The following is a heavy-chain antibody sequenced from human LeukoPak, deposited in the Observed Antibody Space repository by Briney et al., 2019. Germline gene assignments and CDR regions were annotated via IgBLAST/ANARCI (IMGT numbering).Heavy chain of an antibody. Sequence: SETLSLTCTVSGGSISSGGYYWSWIRQHPGKGLERIGYIYYRGSTYYNPSLKSRVTISVDTSKNQFSLKLSSVTAADTAVYYCARYKHSSGYYTIDYWGQGTVVTVSS. CDR1: GGSISSGGYY. D-gene: IGHD3-22*01. CDR3: ARYKHSSGYYTIDY. CDR2: IYYRGST. J-gene: IGHJ4*02. V-gene: IGHV4-31*03.